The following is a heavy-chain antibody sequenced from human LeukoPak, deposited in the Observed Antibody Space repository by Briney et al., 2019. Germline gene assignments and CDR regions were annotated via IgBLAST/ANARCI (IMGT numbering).Heavy chain of an antibody. CDR1: GFTFSSYS. V-gene: IGHV3-48*01. CDR2: ISSSSSTI. Sequence: GGSLRLSCAASGFTFSSYSMNWVRQAPGKGLEWVSYISSSSSTIYYADSVKGRFTISRDNAKNSLYLQMNSLRAEDTAVYYCARDRGYYYYYYMDVWGKGATVTVSS. J-gene: IGHJ6*03. CDR3: ARDRGYYYYYYMDV.